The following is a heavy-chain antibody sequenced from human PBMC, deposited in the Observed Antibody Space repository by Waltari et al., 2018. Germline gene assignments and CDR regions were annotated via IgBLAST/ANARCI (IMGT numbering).Heavy chain of an antibody. V-gene: IGHV3-33*01. D-gene: IGHD6-19*01. CDR3: ARDSSGCFDY. J-gene: IGHJ4*02. CDR1: GFTFSSYG. Sequence: QVQLVESGGGVVQPGRSLRLSCAASGFTFSSYGLHWVRQAPGKGLEWVAVIWYDGSNKYYADSVKGRFTISRDNSKNTLYLQMNSLRAEDTAVYYCARDSSGCFDYWGQGTLVTVSS. CDR2: IWYDGSNK.